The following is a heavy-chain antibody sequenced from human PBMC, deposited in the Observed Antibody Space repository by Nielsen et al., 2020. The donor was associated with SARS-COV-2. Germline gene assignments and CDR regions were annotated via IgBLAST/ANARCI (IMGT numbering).Heavy chain of an antibody. V-gene: IGHV1-18*01. CDR1: GYTFTSYG. J-gene: IGHJ4*02. D-gene: IGHD5-18*01. CDR2: ISAYNGNT. Sequence: ASVKVSCKASGYTFTSYGISWVRQAPGQGLEWMGWISAYNGNTNYAQKLQGRVTMTTDTSTSTAYMELRSLRSEDTAVYYCARSRVCCVDTATTFDYWGQGTLVTVSS. CDR3: ARSRVCCVDTATTFDY.